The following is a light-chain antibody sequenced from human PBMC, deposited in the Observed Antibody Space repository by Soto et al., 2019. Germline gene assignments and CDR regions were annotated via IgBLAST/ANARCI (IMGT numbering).Light chain of an antibody. Sequence: EIVLTQSPATLSWAPGERATLSCRASQSVRSYLAWYQQKPGKAHRLLIYDPSNWATAFPARFSCSASWTYFTLPIPCLAPEAFAVYYCQQRSNCPPTLGQGTPLAIK. J-gene: IGKJ5*01. CDR2: DPS. V-gene: IGKV3-11*01. CDR1: QSVRSY. CDR3: QQRSNCPPT.